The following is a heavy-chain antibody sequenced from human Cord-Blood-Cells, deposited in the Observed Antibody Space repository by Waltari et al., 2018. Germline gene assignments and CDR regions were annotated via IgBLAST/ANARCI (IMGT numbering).Heavy chain of an antibody. D-gene: IGHD3-10*01. CDR3: ARGVRLLWFREIRNWFDP. CDR2: IIPSFGTA. CDR1: GGTFSSYA. J-gene: IGHJ5*02. V-gene: IGHV1-69*01. Sequence: QVQLVQSGAEVKKPGSSVKVSCKASGGTFSSYAISWVRQAPGQGLEWMGGIIPSFGTANYAQKFQGRVTITADESTSTAYMELSSLRSEDTAVYYCARGVRLLWFREIRNWFDPWGQGTLVTVSS.